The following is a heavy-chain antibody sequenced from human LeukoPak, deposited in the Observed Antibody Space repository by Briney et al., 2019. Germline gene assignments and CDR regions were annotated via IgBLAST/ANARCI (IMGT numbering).Heavy chain of an antibody. CDR1: GGTFSSYA. Sequence: ASVKVSCKASGGTFSSYAISWVRQAPGQGLEWMGWISSYNGNTNYVQNFQGRVTMTTDTSTSTAYMELRSLRSDDTAVYYCARDDYDSSGYPSDYWGQGTLVIVSS. J-gene: IGHJ4*02. CDR2: ISSYNGNT. V-gene: IGHV1-18*01. CDR3: ARDDYDSSGYPSDY. D-gene: IGHD3-22*01.